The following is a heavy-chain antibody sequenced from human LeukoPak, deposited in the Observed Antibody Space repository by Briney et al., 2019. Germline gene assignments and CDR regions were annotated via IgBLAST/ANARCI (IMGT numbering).Heavy chain of an antibody. Sequence: SVKVSCKASGGTFSSYAISWERQAPGQGLEWMGGIIPIFGTANYAQKFQGRVTITADESTSTAYMELSSLRSEDTAVYYCARGRITMIRRFDYWGQGTLVTVSS. CDR1: GGTFSSYA. CDR2: IIPIFGTA. CDR3: ARGRITMIRRFDY. D-gene: IGHD3-22*01. J-gene: IGHJ4*02. V-gene: IGHV1-69*01.